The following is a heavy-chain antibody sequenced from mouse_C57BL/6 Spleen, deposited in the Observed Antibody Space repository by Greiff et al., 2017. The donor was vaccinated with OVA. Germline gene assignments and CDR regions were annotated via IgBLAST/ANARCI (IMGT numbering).Heavy chain of an antibody. D-gene: IGHD3-2*02. V-gene: IGHV2-6-1*01. Sequence: VQLQQSGPGLVAPSQSLSITCTVSGFSLTSYGVHWVRQPPGKGLEWLVVIWSDGSTTYNSALKSRLSISKDNSKSQVFLKMNSLQTDDTAMYYCARHIAQANYAMDYWGQGTSVTVSS. CDR2: IWSDGST. CDR1: GFSLTSYG. CDR3: ARHIAQANYAMDY. J-gene: IGHJ4*01.